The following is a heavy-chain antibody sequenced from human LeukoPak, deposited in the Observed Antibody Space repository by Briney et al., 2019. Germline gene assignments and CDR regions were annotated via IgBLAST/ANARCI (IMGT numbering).Heavy chain of an antibody. CDR3: ASGLMVRGVISD. V-gene: IGHV4-30-2*01. D-gene: IGHD3-10*01. Sequence: PSETLSVTCAVSGGSINSGGYSWSWIRPPPGKGLEWIGYIYHSGSSYYNPSLKSRVTISVDRSKNQFSLKLSSVTAADTAVYYCASGLMVRGVISDWGQGTLVTVSS. CDR2: IYHSGSS. J-gene: IGHJ4*02. CDR1: GGSINSGGYS.